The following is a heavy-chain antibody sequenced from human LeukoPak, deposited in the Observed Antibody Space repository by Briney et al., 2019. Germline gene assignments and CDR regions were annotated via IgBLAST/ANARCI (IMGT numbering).Heavy chain of an antibody. CDR2: ISGGGGST. D-gene: IGHD2-15*01. CDR3: ARDTSSHCSGGSCYSGPDY. V-gene: IGHV3-23*01. J-gene: IGHJ4*02. CDR1: ASTVSSYA. Sequence: GGSLTLSCAVSASTVSSYAMGWARLPPGGGREWHLFISGGGGSTYYADSVKVRFTISRDNPKNSLYLQMNSLRAEDTALYYCARDTSSHCSGGSCYSGPDYWGQGTLCTVSS.